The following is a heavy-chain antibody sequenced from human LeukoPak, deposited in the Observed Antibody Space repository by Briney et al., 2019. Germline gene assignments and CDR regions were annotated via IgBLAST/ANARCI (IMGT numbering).Heavy chain of an antibody. CDR3: ARQYYYDSSGSRLGDY. CDR1: GYSFTSYW. D-gene: IGHD3-22*01. J-gene: IGHJ4*02. CDR2: IYPGDSDT. V-gene: IGHV5-51*01. Sequence: GESLKISCKGSGYSFTSYWIGWVRQMPGKGLEWMGIIYPGDSDTRYSPSFQGQVTISADKSISTAYLQWSSLKASDTAMYYCARQYYYDSSGSRLGDYWGQGTLVTVSS.